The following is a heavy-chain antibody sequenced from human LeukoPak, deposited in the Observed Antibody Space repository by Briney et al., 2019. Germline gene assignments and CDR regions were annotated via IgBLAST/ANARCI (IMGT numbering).Heavy chain of an antibody. J-gene: IGHJ4*02. CDR2: IYPGDSDT. CDR1: GYSFTGYW. Sequence: GESLKISCKGSGYSFTGYWIAWVRQMPGKGLEWMGIIYPGDSDTRYSPSFQGQVTISADKSISTAYLQWSSLKASDTAMYYCARRDSWDVLVPAVNFDYWGQGTPVTVSS. V-gene: IGHV5-51*01. CDR3: ARRDSWDVLVPAVNFDY. D-gene: IGHD2-2*01.